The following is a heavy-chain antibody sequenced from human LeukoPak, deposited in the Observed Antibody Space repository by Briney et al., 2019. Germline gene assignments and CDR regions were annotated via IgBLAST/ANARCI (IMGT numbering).Heavy chain of an antibody. Sequence: GGSLRLSCAASGVTFSSYSMNWVRQAPGKGLEWVSSISSSSSYIYYADSVKGRFTISRDNAKNSLYLQMNSLRAEDTAVYYCARDPFAKDGMDVWGQGTTVTVSS. D-gene: IGHD4/OR15-4a*01. CDR3: ARDPFAKDGMDV. CDR1: GVTFSSYS. V-gene: IGHV3-21*01. CDR2: ISSSSSYI. J-gene: IGHJ6*02.